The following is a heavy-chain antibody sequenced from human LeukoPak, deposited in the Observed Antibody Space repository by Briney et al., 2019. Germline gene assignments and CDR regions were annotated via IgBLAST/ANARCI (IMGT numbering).Heavy chain of an antibody. J-gene: IGHJ4*02. CDR2: ISSSGDYI. CDR1: AFDFVGYT. Sequence: GGSLRLSCAVSAFDFVGYTMNWVRQAPGKGLEWVSSISSSGDYIYSADSVNGRFTISRDNAKNSLYLQMNSLRAEDTAVYYCARDKRGFDYSIPVDYWGQGTLVTVSS. D-gene: IGHD4-11*01. V-gene: IGHV3-21*01. CDR3: ARDKRGFDYSIPVDY.